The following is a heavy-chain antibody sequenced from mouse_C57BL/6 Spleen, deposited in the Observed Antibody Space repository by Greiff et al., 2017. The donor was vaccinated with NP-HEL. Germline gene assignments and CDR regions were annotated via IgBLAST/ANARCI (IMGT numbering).Heavy chain of an antibody. CDR3: ASVDGYYFDY. Sequence: EVKLMESGGGLVKPGGSLKLSCAASGFTFSSYAMSWVRQTPEKRLEWVATISDGGSYTYYPDNVKGRFTISRDNAKNNLYLQMSHLKSEDTAMYYCASVDGYYFDYWGQGTTLTVSS. CDR2: ISDGGSYT. J-gene: IGHJ2*01. CDR1: GFTFSSYA. V-gene: IGHV5-4*03. D-gene: IGHD2-3*01.